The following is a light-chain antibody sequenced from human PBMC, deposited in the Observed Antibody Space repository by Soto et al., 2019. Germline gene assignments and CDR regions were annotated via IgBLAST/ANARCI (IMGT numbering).Light chain of an antibody. CDR2: AKS. J-gene: IGLJ2*01. Sequence: QTVVTQPPSVSGAPGQRVTISCTGSSSNIGAGYDVHWYQQLPGTAPKLLIYAKSNRPSGVPDRFSGSKSGTSASLAITGLQAEDEADYYCQSFDSSLSAVIFGGGTKLTVL. CDR3: QSFDSSLSAVI. CDR1: SSNIGAGYD. V-gene: IGLV1-40*01.